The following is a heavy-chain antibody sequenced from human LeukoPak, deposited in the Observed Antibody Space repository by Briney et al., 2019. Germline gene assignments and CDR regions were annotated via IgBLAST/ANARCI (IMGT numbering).Heavy chain of an antibody. CDR2: INPNSGGT. CDR3: AMGDYVWGSYRRHFDY. V-gene: IGHV1-2*02. J-gene: IGHJ4*02. CDR1: GYTFTGYY. D-gene: IGHD3-16*02. Sequence: ASVKVSCKASGYTFTGYYMHWVRQAPGQGLEWMGWINPNSGGTNYAQKFQGRVTMTRDTSISTAYMELSSLRSEDTAVYYCAMGDYVWGSYRRHFDYWGQGTLVTVSS.